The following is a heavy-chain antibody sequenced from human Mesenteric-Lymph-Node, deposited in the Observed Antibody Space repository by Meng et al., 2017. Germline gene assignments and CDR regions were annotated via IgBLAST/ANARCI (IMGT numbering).Heavy chain of an antibody. CDR3: ALERREKMFDN. J-gene: IGHJ4*02. CDR2: ISGSGGST. V-gene: IGHV3-23*01. CDR1: GFTFSSYA. Sequence: GESLKISCAASGFTFSSYAMSWVRQAPGKGLEWVSAISGSGGSTYYADSVKGRFTISRDNSKNTLYLQMNSLRAEDTAVYYCALERREKMFDNWGQGTLVTVSS. D-gene: IGHD1-1*01.